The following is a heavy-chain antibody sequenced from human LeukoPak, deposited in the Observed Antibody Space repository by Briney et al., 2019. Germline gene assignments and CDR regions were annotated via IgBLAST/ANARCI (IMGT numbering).Heavy chain of an antibody. J-gene: IGHJ4*02. CDR2: INPNSGGT. D-gene: IGHD3/OR15-3a*01. CDR3: ARPDFHLRSSYQFDY. V-gene: IGHV1-2*02. Sequence: ASVKVSCKASGYTFTGYYMHWGRHAPGQGREWRGGINPNSGGTNNAQKFQGRVPMTRDTSISTAYIELSMLRSDDTAVYYCARPDFHLRSSYQFDYWAREPWSPSPQ. CDR1: GYTFTGYY.